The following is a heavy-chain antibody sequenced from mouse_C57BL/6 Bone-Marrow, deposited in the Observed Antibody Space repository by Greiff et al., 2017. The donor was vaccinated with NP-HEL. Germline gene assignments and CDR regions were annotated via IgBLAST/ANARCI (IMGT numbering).Heavy chain of an antibody. Sequence: EVKLVESGGGLVKPGGSLKLSCAASGFTFSSYAMSWVRQTPEKRLEWVATISDGGSYTYYPDNVKGRFTISRDNAKNNLYQQMSQLKSEDTAMYYCARDPFYGSSYNWYFDVWGTGTTVTVSS. CDR1: GFTFSSYA. CDR2: ISDGGSYT. V-gene: IGHV5-4*01. J-gene: IGHJ1*03. CDR3: ARDPFYGSSYNWYFDV. D-gene: IGHD1-1*01.